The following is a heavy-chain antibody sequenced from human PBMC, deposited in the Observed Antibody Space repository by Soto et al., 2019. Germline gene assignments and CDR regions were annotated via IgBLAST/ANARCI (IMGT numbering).Heavy chain of an antibody. CDR3: AREGALLFGGNSDYYSTMDV. J-gene: IGHJ6*02. CDR1: GYSISSSNW. D-gene: IGHD2-21*02. V-gene: IGHV4-28*03. Sequence: SETLFLTCAVSGYSISSSNWWGWIRQPPGKGLEWIGYIYYSGSTYYNPSLKSRVTMSVDTSKNQFSLKLSSVTAADTAFYYCAREGALLFGGNSDYYSTMDVWGQGTTVT. CDR2: IYYSGST.